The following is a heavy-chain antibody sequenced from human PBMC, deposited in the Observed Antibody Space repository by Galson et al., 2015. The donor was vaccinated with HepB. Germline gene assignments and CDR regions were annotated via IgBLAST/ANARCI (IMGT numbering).Heavy chain of an antibody. CDR2: ISDTGETI. D-gene: IGHD2-15*01. J-gene: IGHJ4*02. CDR3: VGYSTSVTQDDY. CDR1: RFTFSTYV. Sequence: SLRLSCAASRFTFSTYVMHWIRQAPGKGLEYVSSISDTGETIYYADSVRGRFAISRDNSRNTVSLQMSSLRTEDTAVYYCVGYSTSVTQDDYWCQGPLVTVSS. V-gene: IGHV3-64D*06.